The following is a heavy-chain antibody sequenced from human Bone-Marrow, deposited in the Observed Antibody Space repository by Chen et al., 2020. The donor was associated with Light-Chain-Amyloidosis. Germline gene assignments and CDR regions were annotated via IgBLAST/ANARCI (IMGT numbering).Heavy chain of an antibody. Sequence: QVQLVESGGGVVQPGRYPRLSCVASGFTFSSYGMHWVRQAPGKGLEWVAFISYDGSDKYYADSVKGRFTISRDNSKNTVHLQMNSLRAEDTAVYYCAKETYHESSAYSDYWGQGTLVTVSS. CDR1: GFTFSSYG. J-gene: IGHJ4*02. V-gene: IGHV3-30*18. D-gene: IGHD3-22*01. CDR2: ISYDGSDK. CDR3: AKETYHESSAYSDY.